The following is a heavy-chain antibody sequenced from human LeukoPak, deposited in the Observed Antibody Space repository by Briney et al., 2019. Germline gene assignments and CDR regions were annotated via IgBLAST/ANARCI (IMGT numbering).Heavy chain of an antibody. J-gene: IGHJ4*02. CDR2: IIPILGIA. Sequence: SVKVSCKASGYTFTGYYMHWVRRAPGQGLEWMGRIIPILGIANYAQKFQGRVTITADKSTSTAYMELSSLRSEDTAVYYCARDQPITIFGVVIRGDDYWGQGTLVTVSS. CDR3: ARDQPITIFGVVIRGDDY. V-gene: IGHV1-69*04. D-gene: IGHD3-3*01. CDR1: GYTFTGYY.